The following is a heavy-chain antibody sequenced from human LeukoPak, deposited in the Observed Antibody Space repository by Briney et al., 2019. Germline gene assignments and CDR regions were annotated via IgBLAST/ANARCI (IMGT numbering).Heavy chain of an antibody. V-gene: IGHV1-46*01. J-gene: IGHJ4*02. CDR2: IDPSGGST. CDR1: GYTFTNYY. Sequence: ASVKVSCKASGYTFTNYYMHWVRQAPGQGLEWMGIIDPSGGSTSYSQKFQGRVTMTEDTSTDTAYMELSSLRSEDTAVYYCAILRGSYYFNRKDYYFDYWGQGTLVTVSS. D-gene: IGHD1-26*01. CDR3: AILRGSYYFNRKDYYFDY.